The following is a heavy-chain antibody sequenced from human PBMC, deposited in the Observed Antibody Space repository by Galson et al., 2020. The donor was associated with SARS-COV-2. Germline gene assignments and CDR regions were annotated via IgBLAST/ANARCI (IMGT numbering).Heavy chain of an antibody. CDR2: IDWDDDK. D-gene: IGHD3-9*01. V-gene: IGHV2-70*04. CDR1: GFSLSTSGMR. Sequence: SGPTLVKPTQTLTLTCTFSGFSLSTSGMRVSWIRQPPGKALEWLERIDWDDDKFYSTSLKTRLTISKDTSKNQVVLTMTNMDPVDTATYYCARTNYDILTGYQEAFDYWGKGTLVTVSS. CDR3: ARTNYDILTGYQEAFDY. J-gene: IGHJ4*02.